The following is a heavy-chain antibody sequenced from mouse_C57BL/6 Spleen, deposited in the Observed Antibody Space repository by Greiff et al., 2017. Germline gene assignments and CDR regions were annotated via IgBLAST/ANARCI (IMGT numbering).Heavy chain of an antibody. CDR2: IHPNSGST. CDR1: GYTFTSYW. D-gene: IGHD2-4*01. CDR3: ASPMITTRDWYFDV. Sequence: QVQLQQPGAELVKPGASVKLSCKASGYTFTSYWMHWVKQRPGQGLEWIGMIHPNSGSTNYNEKFKSKATLTVDKSSSTAYMQLSSLTSEDSAVYYCASPMITTRDWYFDVGGTGTTVTVSS. V-gene: IGHV1-64*01. J-gene: IGHJ1*03.